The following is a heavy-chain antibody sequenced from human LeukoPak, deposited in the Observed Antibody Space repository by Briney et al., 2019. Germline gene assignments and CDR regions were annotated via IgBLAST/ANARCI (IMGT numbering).Heavy chain of an antibody. CDR2: ISGDGSST. D-gene: IGHD5/OR15-5a*01. V-gene: IGHV3-74*01. CDR1: GFTFSSYW. J-gene: IGHJ4*02. Sequence: GGSLRLSCAASGFTFSSYWMHWVRQAPGKGLVWVSRISGDGSSTTYADSVKGRFTISRDNAKNTLYLQMNSLRAEDTAVYYCTRGYSVRYRIDYWGQGSLVTVSS. CDR3: TRGYSVRYRIDY.